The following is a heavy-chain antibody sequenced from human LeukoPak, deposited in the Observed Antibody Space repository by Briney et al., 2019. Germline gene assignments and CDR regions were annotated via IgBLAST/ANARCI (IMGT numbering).Heavy chain of an antibody. CDR2: LIGSSGST. CDR1: GFTSTKYA. J-gene: IGHJ4*02. D-gene: IGHD5-12*01. Sequence: GGSLRLSCAASGFTSTKYAMNWVRQVPGKGLEWVSVLIGSSGSTDYADSVKGRFTISGDNSKNTVFLQMNSLRAEDTAIYYCAKGAYDYIEIGYFDSWGQGTLVTVSS. CDR3: AKGAYDYIEIGYFDS. V-gene: IGHV3-23*01.